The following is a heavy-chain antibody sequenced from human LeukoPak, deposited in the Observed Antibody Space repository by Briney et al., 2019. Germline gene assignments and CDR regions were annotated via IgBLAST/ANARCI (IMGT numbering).Heavy chain of an antibody. V-gene: IGHV1-46*01. J-gene: IGHJ6*02. CDR2: INPSGGST. CDR3: ARTMVPSLTYYYYGMDV. D-gene: IGHD3-10*01. Sequence: ASVKVSCKASGCTFTSYYMHWVRQAPGQGLEWMGIINPSGGSTSYAQKFQGRVTITRDTSASTAYMELSSLRSGDTAVYYCARTMVPSLTYYYYGMDVWGQGTTVTVSS. CDR1: GCTFTSYY.